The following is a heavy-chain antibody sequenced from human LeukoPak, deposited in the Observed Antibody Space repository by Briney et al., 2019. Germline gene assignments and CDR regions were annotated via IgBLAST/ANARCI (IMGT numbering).Heavy chain of an antibody. D-gene: IGHD3-22*01. J-gene: IGHJ4*02. CDR3: ARLRYYYDSSGYWK. CDR2: IYYSGST. Sequence: SETLSLTCTVSGGSISSSSYYWGWIRQPPGKGLEWIGSIYYSGSTYYNPSLKSRVTISVDTSKNQFSLKLSSVTAADTAVYYCARLRYYYDSSGYWKWGQGTLVTVSS. V-gene: IGHV4-39*01. CDR1: GGSISSSSYY.